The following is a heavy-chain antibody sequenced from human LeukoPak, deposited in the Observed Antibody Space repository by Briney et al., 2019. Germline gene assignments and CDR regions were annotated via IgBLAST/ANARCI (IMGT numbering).Heavy chain of an antibody. CDR3: ARYYDYVWGSYRTYYFDY. D-gene: IGHD3-16*02. CDR1: GYSFTNYW. CDR2: IYPGDSDI. V-gene: IGHV5-51*01. J-gene: IGHJ4*02. Sequence: GESLKISCKGSGYSFTNYWIGWVRQMPGKGLEWMGIIYPGDSDIRYSPSFQGQVTISADKSISTAYLQCSSLKASDTAMYYCARYYDYVWGSYRTYYFDYWGQGTLVTVSS.